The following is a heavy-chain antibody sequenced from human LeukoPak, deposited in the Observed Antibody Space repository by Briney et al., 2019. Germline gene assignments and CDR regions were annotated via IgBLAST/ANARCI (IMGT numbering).Heavy chain of an antibody. J-gene: IGHJ6*03. CDR2: ISYDGSTK. CDR1: GFTFSSYA. CDR3: AREHTEGGYYYYYMDV. Sequence: GGSLRLSCAPSGFTFSSYAIHWVRQAPGNGLEWVALISYDGSTKYSTDSVKGRFTISRDNSKNTLYLQMNSLRPEDTAVYYCAREHTEGGYYYYYMDVWGKGTTVTVSS. V-gene: IGHV3-30*04.